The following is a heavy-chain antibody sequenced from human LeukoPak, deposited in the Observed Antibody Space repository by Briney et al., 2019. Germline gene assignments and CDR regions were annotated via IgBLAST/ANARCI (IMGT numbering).Heavy chain of an antibody. J-gene: IGHJ6*03. CDR2: IIPIFGTA. V-gene: IGHV1-69*13. CDR3: ARVRITMVRGVIRKYYYYMDV. D-gene: IGHD3-10*01. Sequence: SVKVSCKASGGTFSSYAISWVRQAPGQGLEWMGGIIPIFGTANYAQKFQGRVTITADESTSTAYMELSSLRSEDTAVYYCARVRITMVRGVIRKYYYYMDVWGKGTTVTISS. CDR1: GGTFSSYA.